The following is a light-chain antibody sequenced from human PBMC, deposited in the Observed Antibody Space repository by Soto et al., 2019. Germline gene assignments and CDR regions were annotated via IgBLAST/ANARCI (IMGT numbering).Light chain of an antibody. V-gene: IGKV3-11*01. CDR2: DAS. J-gene: IGKJ2*01. CDR1: QSVSSC. CDR3: QQRSNRPPNT. Sequence: EIVLTQSPGTLSLSPGERATLSCRASQSVSSCLASYQQKHGQAPRLLIYDASNRTAGITARCSGSGSGTEFTLIISSIEHEDFAVYYCQQRSNRPPNTFGQGTKLEIK.